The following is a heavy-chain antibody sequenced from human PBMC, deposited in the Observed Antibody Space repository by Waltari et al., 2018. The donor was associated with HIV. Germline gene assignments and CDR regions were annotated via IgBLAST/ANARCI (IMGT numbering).Heavy chain of an antibody. CDR3: ARGTSWLVNVLDS. D-gene: IGHD6-19*01. J-gene: IGHJ1*01. V-gene: IGHV1-3*01. CDR1: GSTLSDFT. CDR2: INVGLDKR. Sequence: QVPLVQSGPEMKRPGASVKISCEASGSTLSDFTVHWVRQAPGQGLEWMGWINVGLDKRRFSERFQGRVSLNRDTSQTTVFLDLKNLTSDDTAVYFWARGTSWLVNVLDSWGQGTLVTVSS.